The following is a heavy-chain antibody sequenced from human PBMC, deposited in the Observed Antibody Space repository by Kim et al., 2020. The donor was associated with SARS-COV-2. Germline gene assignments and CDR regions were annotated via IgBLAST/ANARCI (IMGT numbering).Heavy chain of an antibody. D-gene: IGHD2-2*01. CDR2: ISYDGSNK. Sequence: GGSLRLSCAASGFTFSSYAMHWVRQAPGKGLEWVAVISYDGSNKYYADSVKGRFTISRDNSKNTLYLQMNSLRAEDTAVYYCAREDIVVVPEYYYYYGMDVWGQGTTVTVSS. CDR1: GFTFSSYA. J-gene: IGHJ6*02. V-gene: IGHV3-30-3*01. CDR3: AREDIVVVPEYYYYYGMDV.